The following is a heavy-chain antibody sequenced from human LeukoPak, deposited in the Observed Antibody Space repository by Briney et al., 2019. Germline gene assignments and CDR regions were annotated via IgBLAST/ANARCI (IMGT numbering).Heavy chain of an antibody. V-gene: IGHV4-39*07. CDR2: IYYSGST. CDR1: GDSISNGGYS. CDR3: ARDRNWNYDWFDP. Sequence: PSETLSLTCTVSGDSISNGGYSWGWIRQPPGKGLEWIGSIYYSGSTYYNPSLKSRVTISVDTSKNQFSLKLSSVTAADTAVYYCARDRNWNYDWFDPWGQGTLATVSS. J-gene: IGHJ5*02. D-gene: IGHD1-7*01.